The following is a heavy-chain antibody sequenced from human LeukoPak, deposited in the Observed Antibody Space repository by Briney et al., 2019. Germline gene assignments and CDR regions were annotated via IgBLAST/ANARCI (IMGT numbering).Heavy chain of an antibody. V-gene: IGHV3-23*01. J-gene: IGHJ5*02. CDR1: GFTFSSYA. Sequence: GGSLRLSCAASGFTFSSYAMSWVRQAPGKGLEWVSAISGSGGSTYYADSVKGRFTISRDNSKNTLYLQMNSLRAEDTAVYYCAKVKISFGFLNWFDPWGQGTLVTVSS. CDR3: AKVKISFGFLNWFDP. D-gene: IGHD3-3*01. CDR2: ISGSGGST.